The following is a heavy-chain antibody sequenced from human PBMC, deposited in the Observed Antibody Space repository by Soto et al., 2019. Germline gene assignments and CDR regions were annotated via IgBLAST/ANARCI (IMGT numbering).Heavy chain of an antibody. CDR2: IWYDGSKR. CDR1: GFSFRNYG. CDR3: ARGWGRGVHQSCLDV. Sequence: QEQLVESGGGVVQPGRSLRLSCAASGFSFRNYGIHWVRQAPGKGLDWVEVIWYDGSKRYYADSGRGRFTISRDNSGNTVHLQIDSLRAADTAVYYCARGWGRGVHQSCLDVWGQGTTVVVS. D-gene: IGHD1-1*01. V-gene: IGHV3-33*01. J-gene: IGHJ3*01.